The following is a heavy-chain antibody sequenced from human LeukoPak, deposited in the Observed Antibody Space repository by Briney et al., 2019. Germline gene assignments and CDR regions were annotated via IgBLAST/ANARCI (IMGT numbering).Heavy chain of an antibody. CDR2: IYPGDSDT. J-gene: IGHJ4*02. Sequence: PGESLKISCKCSGSNFTSSWIGWGRQLPGKGLEWMGIIYPGDSDTRYSPSFQGQVTISADKSISTAYLQWSSLKASDTAMYYCARYEDSFYFHYWGQGTLVTVSS. CDR1: GSNFTSSW. D-gene: IGHD3-16*01. V-gene: IGHV5-51*01. CDR3: ARYEDSFYFHY.